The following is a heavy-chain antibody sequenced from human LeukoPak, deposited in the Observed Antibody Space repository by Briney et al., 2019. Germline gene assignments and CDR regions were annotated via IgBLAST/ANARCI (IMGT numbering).Heavy chain of an antibody. Sequence: SETLSLTCTVSGGSISSGDYYWSWIRQPPGKGLEWIGYIYYSGSTYYNPSLKSRVTISVDTSKNQFSLKLSSVTAADTAVYYCAKTTVTTSGILFDYWGQGTLVTVS. V-gene: IGHV4-30-4*08. J-gene: IGHJ4*02. CDR3: AKTTVTTSGILFDY. CDR2: IYYSGST. D-gene: IGHD4-17*01. CDR1: GGSISSGDYY.